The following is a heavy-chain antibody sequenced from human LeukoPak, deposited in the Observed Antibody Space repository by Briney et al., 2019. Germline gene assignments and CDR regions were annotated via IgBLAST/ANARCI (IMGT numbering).Heavy chain of an antibody. D-gene: IGHD4-17*01. CDR2: IYTSGST. CDR3: ARHKTGTTFSTPGYFDY. J-gene: IGHJ4*02. CDR1: GGSISSSSYY. V-gene: IGHV4-61*02. Sequence: SETLSLTCTVSGGSISSSSYYWGWIRQPAGKGLEWIGRIYTSGSTNYNPSLKSRVTMSVDTSKNQFSLKLSSVTAADTAMYYCARHKTGTTFSTPGYFDYWGQGTLVTVSS.